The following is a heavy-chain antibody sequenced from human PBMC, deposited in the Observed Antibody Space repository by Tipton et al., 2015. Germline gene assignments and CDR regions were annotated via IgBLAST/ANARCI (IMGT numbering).Heavy chain of an antibody. CDR3: ARAATGTIGSAWFGP. CDR2: ISFDDNNQ. CDR1: GFTFSTYT. Sequence: SLRLSCAPSGFTFSTYTMHWVRQAPGKGLEWVAFISFDDNNQYYADSVKGRFTISRDSSKNTLYLQMNSLRAEDTAVYYCARAATGTIGSAWFGPCGQGALVSASS. D-gene: IGHD1-7*01. J-gene: IGHJ5*02. V-gene: IGHV3-30*01.